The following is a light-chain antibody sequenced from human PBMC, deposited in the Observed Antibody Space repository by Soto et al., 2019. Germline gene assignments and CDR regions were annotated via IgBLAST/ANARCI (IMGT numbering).Light chain of an antibody. J-gene: IGLJ3*02. V-gene: IGLV2-14*01. CDR3: SSYTSSSTWV. CDR1: SSDVGGYNY. CDR2: EVT. Sequence: QSVLTQPASVSGSPGQSITISCTGTSSDVGGYNYVSWYQQHPGKAPKLMIYEVTNRPSGVSHRFSGSRSGNTASLTISGXQAEDESDYYCSSYTSSSTWVFGGGTQLTVL.